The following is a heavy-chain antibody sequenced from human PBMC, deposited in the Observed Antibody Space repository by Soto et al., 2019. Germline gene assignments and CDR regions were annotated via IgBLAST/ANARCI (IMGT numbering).Heavy chain of an antibody. CDR2: IIPIFGTA. D-gene: IGHD3-22*01. J-gene: IGHJ6*02. CDR3: GRDTVKYYYDSSGYPANSYYYYYGMDV. CDR1: GGTFSSYA. Sequence: SVKVSCKASGGTFSSYAISWVRQAPGQGLEWMGGIIPIFGTANYAQKFQGRVTITADESTSTAYMELSSLRSEDTAVYYCGRDTVKYYYDSSGYPANSYYYYYGMDVWGQGTTVTVSS. V-gene: IGHV1-69*13.